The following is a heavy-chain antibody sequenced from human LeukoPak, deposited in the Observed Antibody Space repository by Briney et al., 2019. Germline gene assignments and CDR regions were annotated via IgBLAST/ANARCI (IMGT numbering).Heavy chain of an antibody. Sequence: PSETLSLTCTVSGYSMNSVYDWGWIRQPPGKGLECIGSIYNSGSTSYNPSLKSRVTLSVDTSKNQFSLRLTSVTAADTAVYYCARNISGLGLYSHYAYDPAGAFDIWGQGTMVTVSS. CDR3: ARNISGLGLYSHYAYDPAGAFDI. J-gene: IGHJ3*02. CDR1: GYSMNSVYD. CDR2: IYNSGST. V-gene: IGHV4-38-2*02. D-gene: IGHD5-12*01.